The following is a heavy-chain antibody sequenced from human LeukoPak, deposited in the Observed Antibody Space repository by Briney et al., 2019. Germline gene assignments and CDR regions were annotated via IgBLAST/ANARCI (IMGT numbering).Heavy chain of an antibody. CDR1: GYTFTGYY. V-gene: IGHV1-8*02. Sequence: ASVKVSCKASGYTFTGYYMHWVRQAPGQGLEWMGWINPNSGNTGYAQKFQGRVTMTRNTSISTAYMELSSLRSEDTAVYYCARGDYYYYYMDVWGKGTTVTVSS. J-gene: IGHJ6*03. CDR3: ARGDYYYYYMDV. CDR2: INPNSGNT.